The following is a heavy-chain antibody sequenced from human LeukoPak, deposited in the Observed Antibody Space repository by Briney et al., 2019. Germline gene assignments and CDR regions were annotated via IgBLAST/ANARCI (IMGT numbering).Heavy chain of an antibody. CDR1: SGSINDYY. V-gene: IGHV4-4*09. Sequence: KPSETLSLTCTVSSGSINDYYWTWLQQSPGMGLEFIAYIHTNGNSNYNPSLKSRVTLSLDTSKNQISLKMSSVTAADTAVYYCAGLAAAATSITYHYFDVWGRGTLVTVSS. CDR2: IHTNGNS. D-gene: IGHD6-13*01. J-gene: IGHJ2*01. CDR3: AGLAAAATSITYHYFDV.